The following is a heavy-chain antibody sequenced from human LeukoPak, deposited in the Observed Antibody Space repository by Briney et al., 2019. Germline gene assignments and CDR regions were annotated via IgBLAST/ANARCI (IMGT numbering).Heavy chain of an antibody. CDR2: INPNSGGT. J-gene: IGHJ6*02. CDR3: ARDYGDYPNYYYYGMDV. Sequence: GASVKVSCKASGYTFTGYYMHWVRQAPGQGLEWMGWINPNSGGTNYAQKLQGRVTMTTDTSTSTAYMELRSLRSDDTAVYYCARDYGDYPNYYYYGMDVWGQGTTVTVSS. D-gene: IGHD4-17*01. V-gene: IGHV1-2*02. CDR1: GYTFTGYY.